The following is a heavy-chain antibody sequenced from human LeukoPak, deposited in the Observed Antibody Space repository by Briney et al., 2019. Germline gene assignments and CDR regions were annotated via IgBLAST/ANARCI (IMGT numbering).Heavy chain of an antibody. CDR1: GFTFSGYE. CDR3: ARRGGGAAVYDY. CDR2: IDSGGATT. V-gene: IGHV3-48*03. Sequence: GGSLRLSCAASGFTFSGYEMSWVRQAPGKGLEWVSYIDSGGATTNYADSVKGRFTISRDNAKNSLYLQMDSLRAEDTAVYYCARRGGGAAVYDYWGQGTLVTVSS. J-gene: IGHJ4*02. D-gene: IGHD6-13*01.